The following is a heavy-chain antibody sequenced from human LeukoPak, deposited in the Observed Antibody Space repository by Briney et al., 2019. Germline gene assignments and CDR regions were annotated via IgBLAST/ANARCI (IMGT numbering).Heavy chain of an antibody. CDR2: IIPIFGTA. CDR3: ARASYGTVHYDFWSGYYPFDY. Sequence: SVKVSCKASGGTFSSYAISWVRQAPGQGLEWMGGIIPIFGTANYAQKFQGRATITTDESTSTAYMELSSLRSEDTAVYYCARASYGTVHYDFWSGYYPFDYWGQGTLVTVSS. D-gene: IGHD3-3*01. J-gene: IGHJ4*02. CDR1: GGTFSSYA. V-gene: IGHV1-69*05.